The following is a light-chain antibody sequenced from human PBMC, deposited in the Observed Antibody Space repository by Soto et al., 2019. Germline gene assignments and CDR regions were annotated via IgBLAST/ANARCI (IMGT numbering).Light chain of an antibody. CDR2: GAS. Sequence: EIVMTQSPATLSVSPGERATLSCRARQSVSSNLAWYQQKPGQAPRLLIYGASTRATGIPARFSGSGSGTEFTLTISSLQSEDFAVYYCQQYNNWPLTWTFGQGTKVEIK. V-gene: IGKV3-15*01. CDR1: QSVSSN. CDR3: QQYNNWPLTWT. J-gene: IGKJ1*01.